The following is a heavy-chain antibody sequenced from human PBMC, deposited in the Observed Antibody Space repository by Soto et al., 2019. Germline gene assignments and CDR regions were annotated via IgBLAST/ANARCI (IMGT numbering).Heavy chain of an antibody. CDR1: GFTFTNYA. CDR3: VKALAVAGTYPPS. CDR2: ISGGGGTI. D-gene: IGHD6-19*01. V-gene: IGHV3-23*01. Sequence: GGSLRLSCAGFGFTFTNYAMSWVRQAPGKGLEWVSTISGGGGTIYYADSVKGRFTISRDNSKDTLYLQMNSLRAEDTAVYYCVKALAVAGTYPPSWGQGTLVTVSS. J-gene: IGHJ4*02.